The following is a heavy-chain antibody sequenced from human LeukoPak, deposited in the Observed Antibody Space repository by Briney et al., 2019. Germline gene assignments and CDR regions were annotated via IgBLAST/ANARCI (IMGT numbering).Heavy chain of an antibody. CDR3: AREGWFDP. CDR1: GGSFSGYY. J-gene: IGHJ5*02. V-gene: IGHV4-34*01. CDR2: INHSGST. Sequence: PSETLSLTCAVYGGSFSGYYWSWIRQPPGKGLEWIGEINHSGSTNYNPSLKSRVTISVDTSKNQFSLKLSSVTAADTAVYYCAREGWFDPWGQGTLVTVSS.